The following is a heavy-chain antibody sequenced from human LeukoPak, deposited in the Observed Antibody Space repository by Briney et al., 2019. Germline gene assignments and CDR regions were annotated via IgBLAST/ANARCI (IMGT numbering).Heavy chain of an antibody. V-gene: IGHV1-18*01. J-gene: IGHJ4*02. CDR1: GYTFTSYG. CDR3: ARDRYGVRSGSCDY. D-gene: IGHD1-26*01. CDR2: ISGSNGNT. Sequence: ASVKVSCKASGYTFTSYGISWVRQAPGQGLEWMGWISGSNGNTNYAQSLQGRVTMTTDTSTSTAYMELRSLRSDDTAVYYCARDRYGVRSGSCDYWGQGTLVTVSS.